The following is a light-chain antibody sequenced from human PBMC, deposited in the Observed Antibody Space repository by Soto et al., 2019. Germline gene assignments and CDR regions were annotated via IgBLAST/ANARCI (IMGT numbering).Light chain of an antibody. CDR1: QGISSN. V-gene: IGKV1-9*01. Sequence: QLTQSPSSLSASVGDRVTITCRASQGISSNLAWYQQKPGRAPKLLIFGASTLQSGVPSRFSGSGSGTEFTLTISSLQPDDFATYYCQQLNAYPITFGQGTRLEIK. J-gene: IGKJ5*01. CDR2: GAS. CDR3: QQLNAYPIT.